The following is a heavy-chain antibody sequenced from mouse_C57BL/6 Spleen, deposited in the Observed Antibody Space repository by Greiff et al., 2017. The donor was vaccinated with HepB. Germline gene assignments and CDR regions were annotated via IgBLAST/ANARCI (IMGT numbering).Heavy chain of an antibody. J-gene: IGHJ2*01. CDR2: IYPRSGNT. V-gene: IGHV1-81*01. CDR1: GYTFTSYG. Sequence: QVQLKESGAELARPGASVKLSCKASGYTFTSYGISWVKQRTGQGLEWIGEIYPRSGNTYYNEKFKGKATLTADTSSSTAYMELRSLTSEDAAVYFCAREGMTAQAPFDYWGQGTTLTVSS. D-gene: IGHD3-2*02. CDR3: AREGMTAQAPFDY.